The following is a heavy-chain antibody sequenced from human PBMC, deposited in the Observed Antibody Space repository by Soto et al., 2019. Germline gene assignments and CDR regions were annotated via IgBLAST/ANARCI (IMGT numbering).Heavy chain of an antibody. CDR1: GFTFSKFV. Sequence: EVQLLESGGDLVQPGGSLRLSCAASGFTFSKFVMRWVRQTPGKGLEWVSTITETGGDTYYTDSVKGQFTISRDNSKNTLYLQMTSLRSENPALYYCTKASPDRPHTDVWGQGTAVTVSS. CDR3: TKASPDRPHTDV. V-gene: IGHV3-23*01. J-gene: IGHJ6*02. CDR2: ITETGGDT.